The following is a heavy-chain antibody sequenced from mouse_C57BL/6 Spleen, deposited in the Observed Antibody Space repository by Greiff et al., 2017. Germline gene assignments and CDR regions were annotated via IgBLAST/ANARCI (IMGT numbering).Heavy chain of an antibody. CDR1: GFTFNTYA. CDR2: IRRKSSNYAT. CDR3: VREGLLLGGYAMDD. Sequence: EVKLVESGGGLVQPKGSLKLSCAASGFTFNTYAMHWVRQAPGKGLEWVACIRRKSSNYATYYAVSVKDRFTISRDDSQSMLYLKMNNLKTEDTAMYYCVREGLLLGGYAMDDWGQGTSVTVSA. D-gene: IGHD1-1*01. J-gene: IGHJ4*01. V-gene: IGHV10-3*01.